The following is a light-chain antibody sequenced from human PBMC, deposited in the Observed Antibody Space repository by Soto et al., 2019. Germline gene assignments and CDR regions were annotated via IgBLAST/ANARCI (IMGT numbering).Light chain of an antibody. CDR2: WAS. CDR3: QQYYSSPSIT. J-gene: IGKJ5*01. Sequence: DIVMTQAPDSLAVSLGERATINCKSSQSVLHISNNKNYLSWYQQTPGQPPKLLIYWASIRESGVPDRFSGSGSGTDFNLNISSLQAEDVAVYYCQQYYSSPSITFGQGTRLEIK. CDR1: QSVLHISNNKNY. V-gene: IGKV4-1*01.